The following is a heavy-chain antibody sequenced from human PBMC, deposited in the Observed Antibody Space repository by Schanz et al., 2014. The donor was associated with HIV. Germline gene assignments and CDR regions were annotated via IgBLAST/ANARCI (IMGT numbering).Heavy chain of an antibody. Sequence: QVQLVESGGGVVQPGRFLRLSCAASGFTFTNYAIQWVRQAPGKGLEWVALISYDGKYKFYGDSVKGRFTISRDNSKNTLYLQMDSLRSEDTAVYYCARGHTSGLFQGGPDSWGQGTLVTVSS. D-gene: IGHD6-19*01. J-gene: IGHJ4*02. CDR2: ISYDGKYK. CDR1: GFTFTNYA. V-gene: IGHV3-30*03. CDR3: ARGHTSGLFQGGPDS.